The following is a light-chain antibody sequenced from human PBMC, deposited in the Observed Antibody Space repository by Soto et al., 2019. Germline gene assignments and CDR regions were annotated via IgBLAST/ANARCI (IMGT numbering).Light chain of an antibody. CDR1: RSNIGSNT. Sequence: QSVLTQPPSASGTPGQRVTISCSGSRSNIGSNTVNWYQQFPGTAPALLIYNNNQRPSGVPDRFSDSKSGTSASLAISGLQSEDEADYFCAAWDDSLNGYVFGTGTKLTGL. J-gene: IGLJ1*01. CDR2: NNN. CDR3: AAWDDSLNGYV. V-gene: IGLV1-44*01.